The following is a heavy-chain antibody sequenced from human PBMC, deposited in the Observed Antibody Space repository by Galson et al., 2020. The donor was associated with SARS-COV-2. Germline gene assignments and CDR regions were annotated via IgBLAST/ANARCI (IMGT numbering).Heavy chain of an antibody. J-gene: IGHJ4*02. Sequence: GGSLRLSCAASGFTFSSYAMHWVRQAPGKGLEWVAVISYDGSNKYYADSVKGRFTISRDNSKNTLYLQMNSLRAEDTAVYYCARGGGGYSHCDYWVQGTLVTVAS. CDR2: ISYDGSNK. V-gene: IGHV3-30*04. D-gene: IGHD5-18*01. CDR1: GFTFSSYA. CDR3: ARGGGGYSHCDY.